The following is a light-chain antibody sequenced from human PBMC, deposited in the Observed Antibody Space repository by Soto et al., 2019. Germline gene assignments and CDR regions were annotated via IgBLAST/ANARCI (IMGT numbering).Light chain of an antibody. CDR3: QQRSNWPPIT. CDR2: DAS. Sequence: EFVPTQPPATLSLSAGQPATLSSRAGQSVSSYLAWYQQKPGQAPRLLIYDASNRATGIPARFSGSGSGTAFTLTISSLEPEDFAVYYCQQRSNWPPITFGQGTRLEI. J-gene: IGKJ5*01. V-gene: IGKV3-11*01. CDR1: QSVSSY.